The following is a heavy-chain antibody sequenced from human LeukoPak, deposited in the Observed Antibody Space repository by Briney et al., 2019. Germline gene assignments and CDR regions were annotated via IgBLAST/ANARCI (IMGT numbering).Heavy chain of an antibody. CDR3: SRHSSSWSTPFDS. CDR2: VFYAGST. V-gene: IGHV4-39*01. D-gene: IGHD6-13*01. J-gene: IGHJ4*02. Sequence: PSETLSLTCSVSGASISSSSYSWAWIRQRPGKGLEWIGSVFYAGSTYHNPSLRSRVTLSVDMSKNQFSLRMTSVTAADTAVYHCSRHSSSWSTPFDSWGQGTLVTVSS. CDR1: GASISSSSYS.